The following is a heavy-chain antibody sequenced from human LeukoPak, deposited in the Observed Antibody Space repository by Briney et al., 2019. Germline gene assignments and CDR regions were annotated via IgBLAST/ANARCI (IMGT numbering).Heavy chain of an antibody. Sequence: PSETLSLTCTVSGGSIGSYYWNWIRQAPGKGLEWIGYIHYSGSTNHNSSLKSRVTMSVDTSRNQYSLKLSSVTAADTAVYYCARYRGKTTVSSLDWFDPWGQGTLVTVSS. J-gene: IGHJ5*02. V-gene: IGHV4-59*01. CDR2: IHYSGST. CDR3: ARYRGKTTVSSLDWFDP. D-gene: IGHD4-11*01. CDR1: GGSIGSYY.